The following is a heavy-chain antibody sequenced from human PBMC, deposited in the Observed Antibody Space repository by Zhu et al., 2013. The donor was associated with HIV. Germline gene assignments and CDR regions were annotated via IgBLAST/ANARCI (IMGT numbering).Heavy chain of an antibody. CDR3: ARRGRQQWLDANYFDY. CDR1: GYTFTGYY. V-gene: IGHV1-2*04. D-gene: IGHD6-19*01. CDR2: INPNSGGT. Sequence: QVQLVQSGAEVKKPGASVKVSCKASGYTFTGYYMHWVRQAPGQGLEWMGWINPNSGGTNYAQKFQGWVTMTRDTSISTAYMELSRLRSDDTAVYYCARRGRQQWLDANYFDYVGPREPWSPSP. J-gene: IGHJ4*02.